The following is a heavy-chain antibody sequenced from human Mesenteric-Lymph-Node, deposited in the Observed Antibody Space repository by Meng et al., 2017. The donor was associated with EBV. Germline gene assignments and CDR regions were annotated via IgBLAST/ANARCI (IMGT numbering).Heavy chain of an antibody. CDR1: GGSISSSSYY. Sequence: LQLHESGPGLVKPSETLSLTCTVSGGSISSSSYYWGWIRQPPGKGLEWIGSIYYSGSTYYNPSLKSRVTISVDTSKNQFSLKLSSVTAADTAVYYCARDLAGYGDYFLYWGQGTLVTVSS. J-gene: IGHJ4*02. CDR2: IYYSGST. V-gene: IGHV4-39*07. CDR3: ARDLAGYGDYFLY. D-gene: IGHD4-17*01.